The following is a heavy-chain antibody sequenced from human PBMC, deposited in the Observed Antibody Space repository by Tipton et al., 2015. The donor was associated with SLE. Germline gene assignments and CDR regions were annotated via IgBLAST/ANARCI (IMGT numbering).Heavy chain of an antibody. V-gene: IGHV3-30*02. J-gene: IGHJ5*02. CDR2: IRHDGSNI. Sequence: SLRLSCAASGFIFSLPGMHWVRQAPGKGLEWVAFIRHDGSNIEYADSVKGRFTISRDNSKSTLYLQMYSLRDEDTAVYYCARGQLWLKFDWFDPWGQGTLVTVSS. CDR3: ARGQLWLKFDWFDP. CDR1: GFIFSLPG. D-gene: IGHD3-10*01.